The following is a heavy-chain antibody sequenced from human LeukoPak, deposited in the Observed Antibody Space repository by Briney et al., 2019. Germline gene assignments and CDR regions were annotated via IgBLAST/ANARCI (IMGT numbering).Heavy chain of an antibody. D-gene: IGHD6-19*01. V-gene: IGHV4-59*01. CDR3: AREGKLTGYFGGLGFNY. J-gene: IGHJ4*02. CDR2: IDYSGNT. Sequence: SETLSLTCTVSGGSISSYYWSWIRQPPGKGLEWIRNIDYSGNTIYNPALKSRVTMSVDTSKIQFSLNLTSVTAADTAVYYCAREGKLTGYFGGLGFNYWGQGILVTVSS. CDR1: GGSISSYY.